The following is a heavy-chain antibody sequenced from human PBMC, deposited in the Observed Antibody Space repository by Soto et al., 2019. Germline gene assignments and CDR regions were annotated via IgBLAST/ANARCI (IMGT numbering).Heavy chain of an antibody. J-gene: IGHJ4*02. CDR3: ARRGGGYYPYYFDY. D-gene: IGHD3-22*01. V-gene: IGHV4-34*12. CDR1: GGSFNDYY. CDR2: IIHSGNT. Sequence: SETLSLTCAVYGGSFNDYYWSWIRQPPGKGLEWIGEIIHSGNTNYNPSLKSRVTISVDTSKNQFSLKLTSVTAADTAVYYCARRGGGYYPYYFDYWGQGSLVTVSS.